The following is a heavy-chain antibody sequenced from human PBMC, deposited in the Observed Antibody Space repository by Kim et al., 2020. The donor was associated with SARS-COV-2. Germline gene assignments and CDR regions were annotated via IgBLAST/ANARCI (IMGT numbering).Heavy chain of an antibody. CDR2: INPSGGST. V-gene: IGHV1-46*01. D-gene: IGHD3-10*01. J-gene: IGHJ6*02. CDR1: GYTFTSYY. Sequence: ASVKVSCKASGYTFTSYYMHWVRQAPGQGLEWMGIINPSGGSTSYAQKFQGRVTMTRDTSTSTVYMELSSLRSEDTAVYYCARDRFGELLYLRYYYGMDVWGQGTTVTVSS. CDR3: ARDRFGELLYLRYYYGMDV.